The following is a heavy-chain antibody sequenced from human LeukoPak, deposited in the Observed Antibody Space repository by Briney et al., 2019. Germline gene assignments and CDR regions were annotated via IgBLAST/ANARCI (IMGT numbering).Heavy chain of an antibody. D-gene: IGHD2/OR15-2a*01. CDR3: ARSRAFDY. V-gene: IGHV3-30*02. CDR2: IKPDGSNK. Sequence: LTGESLRLSCAASGFTFSSYGMHWVRQAPGKGLEWVALIKPDGSNKYYADSVKGRFTISRDNSKNTLHLQMNSLRAEDTAVYYCARSRAFDYWGQGTLVTVSS. CDR1: GFTFSSYG. J-gene: IGHJ4*02.